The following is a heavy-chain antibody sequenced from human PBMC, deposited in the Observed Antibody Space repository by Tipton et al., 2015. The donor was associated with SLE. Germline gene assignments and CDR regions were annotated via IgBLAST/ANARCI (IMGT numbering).Heavy chain of an antibody. J-gene: IGHJ5*02. CDR1: GGSISSHY. D-gene: IGHD6-13*01. Sequence: TLSLTCTVSGGSISSHYWSWIRQPPGKGLEWIGSMYFSGRSYYSPSLKSRVTMSVDTSNKQFSVRLSSVTAADTAMYYCARQGAVVGFVDWFDPWGQGTLVTVSS. CDR3: ARQGAVVGFVDWFDP. CDR2: MYFSGRS. V-gene: IGHV4-59*04.